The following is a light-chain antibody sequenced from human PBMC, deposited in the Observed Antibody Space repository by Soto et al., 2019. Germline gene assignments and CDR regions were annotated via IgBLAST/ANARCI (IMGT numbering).Light chain of an antibody. Sequence: QSVLTQPASVSGSPGQSITISCTGTSGDVGGYNYVSWYQQHPGKAPKLMIYDVSNRPSGVSNRFSGSKSGNTASLTISGLQAEDEADYYCSSYTSGSIYVFGTGTKVTVL. V-gene: IGLV2-14*01. CDR1: SGDVGGYNY. CDR2: DVS. CDR3: SSYTSGSIYV. J-gene: IGLJ1*01.